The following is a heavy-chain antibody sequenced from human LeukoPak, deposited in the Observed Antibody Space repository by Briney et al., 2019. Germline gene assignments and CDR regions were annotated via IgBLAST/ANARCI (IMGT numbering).Heavy chain of an antibody. CDR3: AREYSNYRGYYFDY. D-gene: IGHD4-11*01. Sequence: GGSLRLSCAASGFTFSSYGMHWVRQAPGKGLEWVAFIRYDGSNKYYADSVKGRFTISRDNSKNTLYLQMNSLRAEDTAVYYCAREYSNYRGYYFDYWGQGTLVTVSS. CDR1: GFTFSSYG. CDR2: IRYDGSNK. V-gene: IGHV3-30*02. J-gene: IGHJ4*02.